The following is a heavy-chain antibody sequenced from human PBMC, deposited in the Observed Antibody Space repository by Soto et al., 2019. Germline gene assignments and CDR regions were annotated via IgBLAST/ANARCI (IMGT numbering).Heavy chain of an antibody. J-gene: IGHJ3*02. V-gene: IGHV3-74*01. CDR3: ARQGRAWYYDILTGYYDTWHGDAFDI. CDR2: INSDGSST. CDR1: GFTFSSYW. D-gene: IGHD3-9*01. Sequence: GGSLRLSCAASGFTFSSYWMHWVRQAPGKGLVWVSRINSDGSSTSYADSVKGRFTISRDNAKNTLYLQMNSLRAEDTAVYYCARQGRAWYYDILTGYYDTWHGDAFDIWGQGTMVTVSS.